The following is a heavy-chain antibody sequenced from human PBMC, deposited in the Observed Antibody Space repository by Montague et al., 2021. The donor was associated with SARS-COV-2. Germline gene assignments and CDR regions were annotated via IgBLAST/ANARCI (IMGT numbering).Heavy chain of an antibody. Sequence: TLSLTCAVYDGSFSDYSWTWIRQPPGKGLEWIGEINHRGSTNYNPSLRSRVTISVDTSKNQFSLKMTSVTAADTAVYYCARGRQHINMVVVVVTGGEYYFDFWGQGTLVAVSS. CDR3: ARGRQHINMVVVVVTGGEYYFDF. J-gene: IGHJ4*02. CDR1: DGSFSDYS. D-gene: IGHD3-22*01. V-gene: IGHV4-34*01. CDR2: INHRGST.